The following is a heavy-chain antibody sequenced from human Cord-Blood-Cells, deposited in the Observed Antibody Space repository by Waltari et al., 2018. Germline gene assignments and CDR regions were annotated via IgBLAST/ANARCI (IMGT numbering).Heavy chain of an antibody. Sequence: QVQLQESGPGLVKPSETLSLTCAVSGYSISSGYYWGRIRQPPGKGRGGRGSIYHSGSTYYTPSLKSRGTISVDTSKNQFSLKLGSVTAADTAVYYCARKGLERSITGTSIKRPPNWFDPWGQGTLVTVSS. D-gene: IGHD1-7*01. J-gene: IGHJ5*02. CDR3: ARKGLERSITGTSIKRPPNWFDP. CDR2: IYHSGST. V-gene: IGHV4-38-2*01. CDR1: GYSISSGYY.